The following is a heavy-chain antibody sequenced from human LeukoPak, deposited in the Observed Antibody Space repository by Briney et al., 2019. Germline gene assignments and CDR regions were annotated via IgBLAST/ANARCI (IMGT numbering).Heavy chain of an antibody. CDR1: GYTFTSYG. J-gene: IGHJ6*02. Sequence: ASVKVSCKASGYTFTSYGISWVRQAPGQGLEWMGWISAYNGNTNYAQKLQGRVTMTTDTSTSTAYMELGSLRSDDTAVYYCARAGSGSNYYYYGMDVWGQGTTVTVSS. D-gene: IGHD3-10*01. CDR2: ISAYNGNT. CDR3: ARAGSGSNYYYYGMDV. V-gene: IGHV1-18*01.